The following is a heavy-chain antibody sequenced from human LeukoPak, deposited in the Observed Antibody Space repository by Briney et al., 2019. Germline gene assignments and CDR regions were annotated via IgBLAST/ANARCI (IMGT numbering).Heavy chain of an antibody. D-gene: IGHD3-16*02. CDR3: ARGASSGYRIDY. CDR2: IKTDGTTT. V-gene: IGHV3-74*01. CDR1: GFIFSNYW. Sequence: GGSLRLSCAASGFIFSNYWMHWVRQVPGKGLVWVSRIKTDGTTTNYADSVQGRFTISRDNAKNMLHLQMNSLRAEDTAVYYCARGASSGYRIDYWGQGTLVTVSS. J-gene: IGHJ4*02.